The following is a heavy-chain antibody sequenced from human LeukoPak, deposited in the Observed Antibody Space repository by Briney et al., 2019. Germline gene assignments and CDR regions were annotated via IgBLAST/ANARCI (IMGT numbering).Heavy chain of an antibody. Sequence: ETLSLTCAVYGGSFSGYYWSWVRQAPGKGLEWVGRIKSKTDGGTTDYAAPVKGRFTISRDDSKNTLYLQMNSLKTEDTAVYYCTTDHTAHDYWGQGTLVTVSS. CDR3: TTDHTAHDY. D-gene: IGHD5-18*01. J-gene: IGHJ4*02. V-gene: IGHV3-15*01. CDR2: IKSKTDGGTT. CDR1: GGSFSGYY.